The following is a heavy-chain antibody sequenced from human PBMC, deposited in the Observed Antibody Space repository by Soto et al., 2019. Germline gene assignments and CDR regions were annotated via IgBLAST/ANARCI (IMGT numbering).Heavy chain of an antibody. V-gene: IGHV1-8*01. CDR1: GYTFTSYD. J-gene: IGHJ5*02. CDR2: MNPNSGNT. Sequence: ASVKVSCNASGYTFTSYDIKWVLQATGQGLEWMGWMNPNSGNTGYAQKFQGRVTMTRNTSISTAYMELSSLRSEDTAVYYCARAPARRGRRGWFDPWGQGTLVTVSS. D-gene: IGHD6-6*01. CDR3: ARAPARRGRRGWFDP.